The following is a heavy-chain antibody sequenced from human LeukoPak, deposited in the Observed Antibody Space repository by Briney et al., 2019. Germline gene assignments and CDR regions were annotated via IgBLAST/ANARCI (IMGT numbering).Heavy chain of an antibody. CDR2: INHSGST. CDR3: ARVGTYYYDSSGYYNFDY. CDR1: GGSFSGYY. Sequence: SETLSLTCAVYGGSFSGYYWSWIRQPPGKGLEWIGEINHSGSTNYNPSLKSRVTISVDTSKNQFSLKLSSVTAADTAVYYCARVGTYYYDSSGYYNFDYWGQGTLVTVSS. J-gene: IGHJ4*02. V-gene: IGHV4-34*01. D-gene: IGHD3-22*01.